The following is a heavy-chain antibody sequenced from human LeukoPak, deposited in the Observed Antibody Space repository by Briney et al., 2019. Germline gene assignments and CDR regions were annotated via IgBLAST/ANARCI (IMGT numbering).Heavy chain of an antibody. J-gene: IGHJ6*02. CDR3: ARDGGSGSYYKNYGMDV. CDR1: GYTFTNYY. CDR2: INPSGGST. D-gene: IGHD3-10*01. V-gene: IGHV1-46*01. Sequence: ASVKVSCKASGYTFTNYYMHWVRQAPGQGLEWMGIINPSGGSTSYAQKFQGRVTMTRGTSTSTVYMELSSLRSEDTAVYYCARDGGSGSYYKNYGMDVWGQGTTVTVSS.